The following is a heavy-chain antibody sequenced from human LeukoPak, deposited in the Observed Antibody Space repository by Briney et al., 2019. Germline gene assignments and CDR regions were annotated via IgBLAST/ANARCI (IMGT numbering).Heavy chain of an antibody. CDR2: ISYSGDT. D-gene: IGHD6-19*01. CDR3: ARLAVAGPYPPYYYYYYYMDV. V-gene: IGHV4-59*12. Sequence: SETLSLTCTVSADSIGSFYWSWLRQPPGKGLEWIGHISYSGDTNYNPSLKSRVTLSVDTSKNQFSLRLRSVTAADTAVYYCARLAVAGPYPPYYYYYYYMDVWGKGTTVTVSS. J-gene: IGHJ6*03. CDR1: ADSIGSFY.